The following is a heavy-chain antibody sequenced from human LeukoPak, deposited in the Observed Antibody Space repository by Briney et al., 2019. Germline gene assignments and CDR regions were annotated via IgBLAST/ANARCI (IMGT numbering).Heavy chain of an antibody. CDR2: SRHDEEGK. CDR1: GFSFSSYG. CDR3: ARGQVPAAAIRGYYFDY. Sequence: PGGSLRLSCAASGFSFSSYGLYWVRQAPGKGLDWVAFSRHDEEGKYYADSVKGRFTISRDNFQNTLYLQMNSLRAEDTAVYYCARGQVPAAAIRGYYFDYWGQGTPVTVSS. D-gene: IGHD2-2*01. J-gene: IGHJ4*02. V-gene: IGHV3-30*02.